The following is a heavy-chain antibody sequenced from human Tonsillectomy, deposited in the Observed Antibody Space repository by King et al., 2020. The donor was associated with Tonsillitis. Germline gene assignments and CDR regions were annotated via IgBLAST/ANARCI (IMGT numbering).Heavy chain of an antibody. D-gene: IGHD1-26*01. V-gene: IGHV1-69*01. CDR3: ATGGAGPLISAAFDI. CDR2: IIPIFGSA. Sequence: QLVQSGAEVKKPGSSVKVSCKASGGTFSNSAVSWVRQAPGQGLEWMGGIIPIFGSANYAQKFQGRVTLTADEATYTAYMQLSSLTSEDTAVYYCATGGAGPLISAAFDIWGQGTMVIVSS. CDR1: GGTFSNSA. J-gene: IGHJ3*02.